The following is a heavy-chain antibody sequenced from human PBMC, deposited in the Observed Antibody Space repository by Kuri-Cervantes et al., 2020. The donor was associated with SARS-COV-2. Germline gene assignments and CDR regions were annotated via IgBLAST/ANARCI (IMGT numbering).Heavy chain of an antibody. V-gene: IGHV3-30-3*01. Sequence: GGSLRLYCAASGSTFSSYAMHWVRQAPGKGLEWVAVISYDGSNKYYADSVKGRFTISRDNSKNTLYLQMNSLRAEDTAVYYCARDSKSITMIVVVPPMLDPWGQGTLVTVSS. CDR3: ARDSKSITMIVVVPPMLDP. J-gene: IGHJ5*02. CDR1: GSTFSSYA. CDR2: ISYDGSNK. D-gene: IGHD3-22*01.